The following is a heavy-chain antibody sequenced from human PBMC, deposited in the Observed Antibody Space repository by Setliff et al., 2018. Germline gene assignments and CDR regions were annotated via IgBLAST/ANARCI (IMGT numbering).Heavy chain of an antibody. V-gene: IGHV1-69*05. CDR2: TIPIFGTT. J-gene: IGHJ6*03. CDR3: VREGVDSRSSTDYRYYMDV. D-gene: IGHD3-22*01. Sequence: SVKVSCKASGGTFSSYGISWVRQAPGQGLEWMGGTIPIFGTTDYAQKFRGRVTIITDESTSTAFMQLSSPRSEDTAVYYCVREGVDSRSSTDYRYYMDVWGKGTTVTVSS. CDR1: GGTFSSYG.